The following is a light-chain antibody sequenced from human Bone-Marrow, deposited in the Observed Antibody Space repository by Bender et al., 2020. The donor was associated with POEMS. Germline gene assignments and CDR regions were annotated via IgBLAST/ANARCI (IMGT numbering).Light chain of an antibody. CDR2: LQYSGRY. J-gene: IGLJ3*02. V-gene: IGLV4-60*03. CDR3: SSWDDSLSGWV. CDR1: SGHSSYI. Sequence: QPVLTQSSSASASLGSSVKLTCTLSSGHSSYIIAWHQQQPGKAPRYLMNLQYSGRYTKGSGVPDRFSGSSSGADRYLTISNLQSEDEGDYYCSSWDDSLSGWVFGGGTMLTVL.